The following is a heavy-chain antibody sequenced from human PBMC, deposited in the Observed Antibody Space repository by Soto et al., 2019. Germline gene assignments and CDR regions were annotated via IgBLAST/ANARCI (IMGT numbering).Heavy chain of an antibody. CDR3: AKELGAFDY. Sequence: QVQLVESGGGVVQPGRSLRLSCAASGFTFSSYGMHWVRKAPGKGLEWVAVISYDGSNKYYADSVKGRFTISRDNSKNTLYLQMNSLRAEDTAVYYCAKELGAFDYWGQGTLVTVSS. J-gene: IGHJ4*02. V-gene: IGHV3-30*18. CDR1: GFTFSSYG. CDR2: ISYDGSNK. D-gene: IGHD3-16*01.